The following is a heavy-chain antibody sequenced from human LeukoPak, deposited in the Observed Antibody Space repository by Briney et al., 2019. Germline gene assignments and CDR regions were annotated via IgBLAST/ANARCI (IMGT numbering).Heavy chain of an antibody. CDR3: ARDRPFSAAGKDYYYYYMDV. CDR2: IIPIFGTA. CDR1: GYTFTGYY. V-gene: IGHV1-69*06. Sequence: ASVKVSCKASGYTFTGYYMHWVRQAPGQGLEWMGGIIPIFGTANYAQKFQGRVTITAAKSTSTAYMELSSLRSEDTAVYYCARDRPFSAAGKDYYYYYMDVWGKGTTVTVSS. J-gene: IGHJ6*03. D-gene: IGHD6-13*01.